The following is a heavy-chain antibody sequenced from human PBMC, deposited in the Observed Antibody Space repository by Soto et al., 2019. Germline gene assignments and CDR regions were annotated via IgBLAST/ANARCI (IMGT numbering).Heavy chain of an antibody. CDR2: ISYDGSNK. V-gene: IGHV3-30*18. J-gene: IGHJ3*02. Sequence: GGSLRLSCAASGFTFRSYGMHWVRQAPAKGLEWVAVISYDGSNKYYADSVKGRFTISRDNSKNTLYLQVNSLRAEDTAVYYCAKGGVGSTSNAFDIWGQGTMVTVSS. CDR1: GFTFRSYG. CDR3: AKGGVGSTSNAFDI. D-gene: IGHD1-26*01.